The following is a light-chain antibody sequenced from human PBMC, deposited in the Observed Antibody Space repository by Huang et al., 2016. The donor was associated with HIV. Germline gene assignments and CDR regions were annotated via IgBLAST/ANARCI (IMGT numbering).Light chain of an antibody. Sequence: DIQMTQSPSTLSAILGDRVNITCRASQNFGDWLSWCRQKTGEAPKLLIYKASTLATGVPSRFSGRGAGAEFTLTISSLQPGDFVTYVCHQYHTYATWTFGQGTRVEVK. V-gene: IGKV1-5*03. J-gene: IGKJ1*01. CDR1: QNFGDW. CDR2: KAS. CDR3: HQYHTYATWT.